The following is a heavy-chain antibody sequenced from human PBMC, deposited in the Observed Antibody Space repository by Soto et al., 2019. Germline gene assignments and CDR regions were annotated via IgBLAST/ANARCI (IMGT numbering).Heavy chain of an antibody. D-gene: IGHD3-9*01. CDR1: GYTFTSYY. Sequence: ASVKVSCKASGYTFTSYYMHWVRQAPGQGLEWMGIINPSGGSTSYAQKFQGRVTMTRDTSTSTVYMELSSLGSEDTAVYYCARDGAVLRYFDWLLKSLDYWGQGTLVTVSS. CDR3: ARDGAVLRYFDWLLKSLDY. J-gene: IGHJ4*02. V-gene: IGHV1-46*01. CDR2: INPSGGST.